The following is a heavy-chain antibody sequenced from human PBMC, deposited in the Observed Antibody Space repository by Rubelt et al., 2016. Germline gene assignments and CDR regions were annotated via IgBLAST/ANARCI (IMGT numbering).Heavy chain of an antibody. Sequence: QLQPQESGPGLVKPSETLSLTCTVSGGSISSSSYYWGWIRQPPGKGLEWIGSIFSSGSTSYSPSLKSRVTIAVATSKNQCSRKLKSVTAADTAVYYGARRRTGPQNWFDPWGQGTLVTVSS. CDR1: GGSISSSSYY. J-gene: IGHJ5*02. V-gene: IGHV4-39*01. CDR3: ARRRTGPQNWFDP. D-gene: IGHD1-14*01. CDR2: IFSSGST.